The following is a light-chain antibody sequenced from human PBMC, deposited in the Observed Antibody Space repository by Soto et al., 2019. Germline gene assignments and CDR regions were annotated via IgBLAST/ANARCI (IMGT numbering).Light chain of an antibody. V-gene: IGLV1-51*02. J-gene: IGLJ1*01. CDR1: TSNIGNNY. Sequence: QSVLTQPPSVSAAPGQRVSISCSGSTSNIGNNYVSWFQQLPGTAPKLLIYENDKRPSGIPDRFSGSTSGTSATLGITGLQTGDEADYYCGNSDSSLSGCVFPTGTKVPVL. CDR2: END. CDR3: GNSDSSLSGCV.